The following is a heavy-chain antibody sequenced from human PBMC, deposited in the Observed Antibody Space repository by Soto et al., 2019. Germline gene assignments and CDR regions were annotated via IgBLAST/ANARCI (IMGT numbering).Heavy chain of an antibody. J-gene: IGHJ5*02. Sequence: ASVKVSCKASGYTFTSYYMHWVRQAPGQGLEWMGIINPSGGSTSYAQKFQGRVTMTRDTSTSTVYMELSSLRSEDTAVYYCARAGADIVVVVAATTGVANSNWFDPWGQGTPVTVSS. D-gene: IGHD2-15*01. CDR1: GYTFTSYY. CDR2: INPSGGST. CDR3: ARAGADIVVVVAATTGVANSNWFDP. V-gene: IGHV1-46*01.